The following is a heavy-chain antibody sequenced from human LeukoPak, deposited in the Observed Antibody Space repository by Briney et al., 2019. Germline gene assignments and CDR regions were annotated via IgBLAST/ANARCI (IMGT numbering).Heavy chain of an antibody. V-gene: IGHV3-30*04. J-gene: IGHJ4*02. CDR1: GFTFSNYA. CDR2: ISYGGSAK. D-gene: IGHD6-6*01. Sequence: GRSLRLSCSASGFTFSNYAMHWVRQAPGKGLEWAALISYGGSAKFYADSVKGRFTISRDNSKSTLDLQMNSLRTEDTAVYYCARVRDQRVYYFDYWGQGSLVTVSS. CDR3: ARVRDQRVYYFDY.